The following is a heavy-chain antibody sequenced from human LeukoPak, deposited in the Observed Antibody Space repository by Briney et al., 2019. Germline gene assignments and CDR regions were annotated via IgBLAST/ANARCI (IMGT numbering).Heavy chain of an antibody. Sequence: SETLSLTCTVAGGSISSYYWSLIRQPPGKGLEWIGYIYYSGSTNYNPSLKSRVTISVDTSKNQFSLKLSSVTAADTAVYYCATHSYGCGGLHDAFDIWGQGTMVTVSS. CDR2: IYYSGST. V-gene: IGHV4-59*01. CDR1: GGSISSYY. D-gene: IGHD5-18*01. J-gene: IGHJ3*02. CDR3: ATHSYGCGGLHDAFDI.